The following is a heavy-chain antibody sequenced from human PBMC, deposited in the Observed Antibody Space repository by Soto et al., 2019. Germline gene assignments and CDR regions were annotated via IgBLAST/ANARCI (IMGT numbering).Heavy chain of an antibody. D-gene: IGHD3-22*01. CDR2: IHYTGSA. CDR1: GGSISSSSYY. Sequence: SETLSLTCTVSGGSISSSSYYWGWLRRPPGKGLEWIGSIHYTGSALYNPSLKSRVAISVDTSNNQFSLRLSSVSAADTAFYSCARLGYDSNDSYDDIDYWGQGILVTVSS. CDR3: ARLGYDSNDSYDDIDY. J-gene: IGHJ4*02. V-gene: IGHV4-39*01.